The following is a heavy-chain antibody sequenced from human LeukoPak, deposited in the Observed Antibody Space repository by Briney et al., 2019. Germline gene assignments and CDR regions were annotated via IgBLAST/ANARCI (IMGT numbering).Heavy chain of an antibody. V-gene: IGHV4-59*01. D-gene: IGHD3-22*01. CDR1: GDSISSYY. J-gene: IGHJ4*02. CDR3: AAAYYDSSGYAFDY. CDR2: IYNSGST. Sequence: KPSETLSLTCTVSGDSISSYYWSWIRQPPGKGLEWIGYIYNSGSTNYNPSLKSRVIISVDTSKNQFSLKLGSVTAADTAVYYCAAAYYDSSGYAFDYWGQGTLVTVSS.